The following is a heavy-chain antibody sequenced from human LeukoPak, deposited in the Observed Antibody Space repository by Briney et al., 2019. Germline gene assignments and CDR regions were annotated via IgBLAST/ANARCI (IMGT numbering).Heavy chain of an antibody. D-gene: IGHD5-24*01. J-gene: IGHJ6*02. CDR1: GGSLNTYY. CDR2: IYYDGST. CDR3: AKFDGYSYYGMDV. V-gene: IGHV4-59*01. Sequence: PSETLSLTCTVSGGSLNTYYWSWIRQPPGEGLQWIGYIYYDGSTNYNPSLESRVTISADTSKNQVPLKLSAVSAADSALYYCAKFDGYSYYGMDVWGQGTTVTVSS.